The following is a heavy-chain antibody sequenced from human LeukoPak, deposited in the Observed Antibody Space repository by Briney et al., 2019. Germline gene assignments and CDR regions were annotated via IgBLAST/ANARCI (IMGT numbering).Heavy chain of an antibody. Sequence: SETLSLTCTVSGGSISSYYWSWIRQPAGKGLEWIGRIYTSGSTNYNPSLKSRVTMSVDTSKNQFSLKLSSVTAADTAVYYCAREHLREYIAAQTGDAFDIWGQGTMVTVSS. J-gene: IGHJ3*02. CDR3: AREHLREYIAAQTGDAFDI. D-gene: IGHD6-13*01. CDR1: GGSISSYY. V-gene: IGHV4-4*07. CDR2: IYTSGST.